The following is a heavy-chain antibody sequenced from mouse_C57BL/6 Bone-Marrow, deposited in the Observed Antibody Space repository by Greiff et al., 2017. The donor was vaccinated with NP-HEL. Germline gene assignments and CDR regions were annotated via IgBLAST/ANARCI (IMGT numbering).Heavy chain of an antibody. J-gene: IGHJ1*03. CDR1: GYSITSGYY. Sequence: DVQLQESGPGLVKPSQSLSLTCSVTGYSITSGYYWNWIRQFPGNKLEWMGYISYDGSNNYNPSLKNRISITRDTSKNQFFLKLNSVTTEDTATXYCAREGYYYGSSYGYFDVWGTGTTVTVSS. V-gene: IGHV3-6*01. D-gene: IGHD1-1*01. CDR2: ISYDGSN. CDR3: AREGYYYGSSYGYFDV.